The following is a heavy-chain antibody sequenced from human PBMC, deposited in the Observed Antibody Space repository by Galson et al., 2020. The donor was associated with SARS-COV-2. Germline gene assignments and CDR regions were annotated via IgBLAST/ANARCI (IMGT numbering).Heavy chain of an antibody. V-gene: IGHV4-34*01. CDR1: GGSFSGHY. D-gene: IGHD3-3*01. Sequence: SETLSLTCAVYGGSFSGHYWSWIRQTPGKGLEWIGQIHHSGSTNYNPSIKSRATISVDTSRNQLSLDLSSVTAADTAVYYCAGAIFGMGYYYGMDVWGQGTTVTVSS. CDR3: AGAIFGMGYYYGMDV. CDR2: IHHSGST. J-gene: IGHJ6*02.